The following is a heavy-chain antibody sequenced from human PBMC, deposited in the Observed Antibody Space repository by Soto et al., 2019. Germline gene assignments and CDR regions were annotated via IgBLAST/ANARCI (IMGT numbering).Heavy chain of an antibody. CDR1: GGTFSSYA. CDR3: ARDVSDCSSTSCYRGAFDI. J-gene: IGHJ3*02. V-gene: IGHV1-69*01. D-gene: IGHD2-2*02. Sequence: QVQLVQSGAEVKKPGSSVKVSCKASGGTFSSYAISWVRQAPGQGLEWMGGIIPIFGTANYAQKFQGRVTLTADESTSTAYMELSSLRSEDTAVYYCARDVSDCSSTSCYRGAFDIWGQGTMVTVSS. CDR2: IIPIFGTA.